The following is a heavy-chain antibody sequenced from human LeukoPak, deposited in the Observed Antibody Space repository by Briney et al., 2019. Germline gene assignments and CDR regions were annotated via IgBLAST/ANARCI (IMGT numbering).Heavy chain of an antibody. V-gene: IGHV1-69*06. CDR1: GGTFSSYA. Sequence: SVKVSCKASGGTFSSYAISWVRQAPGQGLEWMGGIIPIFGTANYAQKFQGRVTITADKSTSTAYMELSSLRSEDTAVYYCARVPGTDYDSSGYFHWGQGTLVTVSS. CDR2: IIPIFGTA. J-gene: IGHJ4*02. CDR3: ARVPGTDYDSSGYFH. D-gene: IGHD3-22*01.